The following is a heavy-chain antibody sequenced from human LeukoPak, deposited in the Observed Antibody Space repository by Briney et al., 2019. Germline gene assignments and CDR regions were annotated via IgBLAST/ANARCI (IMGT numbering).Heavy chain of an antibody. J-gene: IGHJ4*02. CDR3: ARGDDILTGYCCYFDY. CDR1: TYSISSGYY. V-gene: IGHV4-38-2*02. D-gene: IGHD3-9*01. Sequence: SETLSLTCSVSTYSISSGYYWGWIRQPPGKGLEWIGNIHHSGSTYYNPSLKSRVTISVDTSKNQFSLKLSSVTAADTAVYYCARGDDILTGYCCYFDYWGQGTLVTVSS. CDR2: IHHSGST.